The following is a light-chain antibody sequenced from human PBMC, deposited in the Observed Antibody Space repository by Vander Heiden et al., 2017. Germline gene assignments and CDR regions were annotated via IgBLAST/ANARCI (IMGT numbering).Light chain of an antibody. CDR3: AAWDDSLNGWV. J-gene: IGLJ3*02. V-gene: IGLV1-44*01. CDR1: RSNIGTNS. Sequence: QSLLTQPPSASGTSGQRVTISCSGSRSNIGTNSADWYQHLPGTAPKPLIYGNNQRPSGVPDRFSGSKSGTSASLAISGLQSEDEVTYYCAAWDDSLNGWVFGGGTKVTVL. CDR2: GNN.